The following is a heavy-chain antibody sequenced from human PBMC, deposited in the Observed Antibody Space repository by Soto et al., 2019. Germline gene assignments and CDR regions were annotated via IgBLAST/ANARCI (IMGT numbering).Heavy chain of an antibody. Sequence: PSETLSLTCTVSGGSISSSGYNWGWNRRPPGKGLEWIGSIYYSGSTYYNPSLKSRVTISVDTSKNQFSLKLSSVTAADTAVYYCASQPTSNYGDHPDYFDYWGQGTLVTVSS. CDR2: IYYSGST. V-gene: IGHV4-39*01. CDR1: GGSISSSGYN. J-gene: IGHJ4*02. CDR3: ASQPTSNYGDHPDYFDY. D-gene: IGHD4-17*01.